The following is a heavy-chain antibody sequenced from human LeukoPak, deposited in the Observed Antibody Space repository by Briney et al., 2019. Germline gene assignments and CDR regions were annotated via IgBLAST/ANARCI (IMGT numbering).Heavy chain of an antibody. V-gene: IGHV4-39*02. Sequence: SETLSLTCTVSGGSVSNDNSYWGWIRQSPGKGLEWIESLSYSGSTYYNPSLKSRVTMSVDTSKNHFSLKLSSVAAADTAVYYCARVLAAAAHFDFWGQGTLVTVSS. CDR1: GGSVSNDNSY. CDR2: LSYSGST. CDR3: ARVLAAAAHFDF. D-gene: IGHD6-13*01. J-gene: IGHJ4*02.